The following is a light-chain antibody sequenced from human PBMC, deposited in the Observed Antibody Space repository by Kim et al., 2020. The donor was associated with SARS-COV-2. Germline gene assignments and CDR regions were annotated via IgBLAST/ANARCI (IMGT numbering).Light chain of an antibody. CDR3: QQYNDYSPWT. J-gene: IGKJ1*01. Sequence: DTQMTQSPSTLSASVGDRVTITCRATQSIEKWLAWYQQKPGKAPKPLIYKASSLESGVPSRFSGSGSGTEFTLTISSLQPDDFATYYCQQYNDYSPWTFGQGTKVDIK. CDR1: QSIEKW. V-gene: IGKV1-5*03. CDR2: KAS.